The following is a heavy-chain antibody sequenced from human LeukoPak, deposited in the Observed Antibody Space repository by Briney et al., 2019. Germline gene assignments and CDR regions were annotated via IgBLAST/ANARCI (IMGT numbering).Heavy chain of an antibody. CDR1: GQTFTGYY. CDR3: ARKGSSSCFDY. J-gene: IGHJ4*02. CDR2: INPTGGST. V-gene: IGHV1-46*01. Sequence: ASVKVSCKASGQTFTGYYIHWVRQAPGQGLEWMGIINPTGGSTSHAQKFQGRVTMTRDTSTSTVYMELSSLRSEDTAVYYCARKGSSSCFDYWGQGTLVTVSS. D-gene: IGHD6-6*01.